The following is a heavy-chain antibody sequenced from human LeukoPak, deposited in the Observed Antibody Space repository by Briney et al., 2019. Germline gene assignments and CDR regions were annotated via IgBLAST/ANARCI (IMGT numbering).Heavy chain of an antibody. Sequence: ASVKVSCKVSGYTLTELSMHWVRQAPGKGLEWMGGFDPEDGETIYAQKFQGRVTMTRDTSTSTVYMELSSLRSEDTAVYYCARSSAVEGDNGMDVWGQGTTVTVSS. CDR2: FDPEDGET. V-gene: IGHV1-24*01. CDR1: GYTLTELS. CDR3: ARSSAVEGDNGMDV. D-gene: IGHD3-16*01. J-gene: IGHJ6*02.